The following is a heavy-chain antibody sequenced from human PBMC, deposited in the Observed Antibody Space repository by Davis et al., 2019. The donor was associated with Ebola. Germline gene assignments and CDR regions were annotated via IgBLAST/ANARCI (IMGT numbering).Heavy chain of an antibody. CDR3: AKFSRAEDSV. J-gene: IGHJ4*02. D-gene: IGHD1-26*01. CDR2: IRPDGSEE. V-gene: IGHV3-7*03. Sequence: GGSLRLSCAASGFTFSNYWMSWVRQAPGKGLEWVANIRPDGSEEQYVDSLKGRITISRDNAKNSLYLQLNSLRDEDTAVYYCAKFSRAEDSVWGQGTLVTVSS. CDR1: GFTFSNYW.